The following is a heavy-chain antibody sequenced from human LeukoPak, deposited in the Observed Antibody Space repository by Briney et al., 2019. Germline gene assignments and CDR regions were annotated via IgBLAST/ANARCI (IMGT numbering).Heavy chain of an antibody. CDR3: ARSLGWFGELLRDYYGMDV. Sequence: GASVKVSCKASGGTFSSYAISWVRQAPGQGLEWMGRIIPILGIANYAQKFQGRVTITADKSTSTAYMELSSLRSGDTAVYYCARSLGWFGELLRDYYGMDVWGQGTTVTVSS. J-gene: IGHJ6*02. CDR2: IIPILGIA. CDR1: GGTFSSYA. D-gene: IGHD3-10*01. V-gene: IGHV1-69*04.